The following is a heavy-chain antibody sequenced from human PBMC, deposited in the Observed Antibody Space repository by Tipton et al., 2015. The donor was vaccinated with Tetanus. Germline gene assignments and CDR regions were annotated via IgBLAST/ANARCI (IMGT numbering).Heavy chain of an antibody. CDR1: GFTFSSYA. D-gene: IGHD3-16*02. Sequence: SLRLSCAASGFTFSSYAMHWVRQAPGKGLEWVAVISYAGSNKYYADSVKGRFTISRDNSKNTLYLQMNSLRAEDTAVYYCARDNGGRGVIVSDHYYYGMDVWGQGTTVTVSS. V-gene: IGHV3-30*04. J-gene: IGHJ6*02. CDR2: ISYAGSNK. CDR3: ARDNGGRGVIVSDHYYYGMDV.